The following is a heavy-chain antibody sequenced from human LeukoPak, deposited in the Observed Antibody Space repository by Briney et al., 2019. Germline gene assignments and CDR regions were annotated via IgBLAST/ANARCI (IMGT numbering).Heavy chain of an antibody. Sequence: GGSLRLSCTASGFTLSSYAMYWVRQSPGQGLEWVSGIFGSGGSAHYADSVKGRFTISRDNSQNTVYLQMNSLGAEDTAVYYCGKTTTGYSSGRNPAWPIDYWGQGTLVSISS. CDR3: GKTTTGYSSGRNPAWPIDY. V-gene: IGHV3-23*01. CDR1: GFTLSSYA. J-gene: IGHJ4*02. D-gene: IGHD2-15*01. CDR2: IFGSGGSA.